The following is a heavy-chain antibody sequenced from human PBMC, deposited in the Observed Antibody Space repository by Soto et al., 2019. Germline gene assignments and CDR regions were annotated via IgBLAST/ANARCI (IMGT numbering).Heavy chain of an antibody. D-gene: IGHD5-12*01. CDR1: GFTFSSYA. Sequence: EVQLVESGGDLVQPGGSLRLSCSASGFTFSSYAMHWVRQAPGKGLEYVSAITSNGGTKDYADSVKGRFTISRDNSNNTLYFHMSSLRAEDTAVYYCVKAHGYDFDYWGQGTLVTVSS. CDR3: VKAHGYDFDY. J-gene: IGHJ4*02. CDR2: ITSNGGTK. V-gene: IGHV3-64D*06.